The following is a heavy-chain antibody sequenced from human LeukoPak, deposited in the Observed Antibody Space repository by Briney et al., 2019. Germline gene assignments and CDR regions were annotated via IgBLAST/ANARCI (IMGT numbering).Heavy chain of an antibody. Sequence: WETLSLTCTVSGGSISSSSYYWGWIRQPPGKGLAWVGSIYYSGSTYYNPSLKSRVTISVDTSKNQFSLKLSSVTAADTAVYYCARVKGIVGATGWFDHWGQGTLVTVSS. J-gene: IGHJ5*02. CDR1: GGSISSSSYY. D-gene: IGHD1-26*01. CDR3: ARVKGIVGATGWFDH. CDR2: IYYSGST. V-gene: IGHV4-39*07.